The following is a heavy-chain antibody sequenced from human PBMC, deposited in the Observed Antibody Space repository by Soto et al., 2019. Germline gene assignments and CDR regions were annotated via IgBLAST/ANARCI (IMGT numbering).Heavy chain of an antibody. J-gene: IGHJ6*02. Sequence: ASVKVSCKAVGYTFTSFGISWVRQAPGQGLEWMGWISTYDGTSNYAQKFQDRATMTTDTSTSTAYMELRGLRSDDTAMYYCAREGRIEAAGMTWSYYFGMDVWGPGTTVTVSS. CDR3: AREGRIEAAGMTWSYYFGMDV. CDR2: ISTYDGTS. D-gene: IGHD6-13*01. V-gene: IGHV1-18*04. CDR1: GYTFTSFG.